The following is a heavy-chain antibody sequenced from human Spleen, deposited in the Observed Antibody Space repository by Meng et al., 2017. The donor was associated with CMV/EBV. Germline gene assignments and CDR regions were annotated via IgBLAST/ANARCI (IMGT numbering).Heavy chain of an antibody. Sequence: ASEYTFTDYCMNWVRQAPGQGLEWMGWINANSGAKDYAQKLQGRVTMTRDTSISTAYMELSRLRSDDTAVYYCARGYCSGASCYIDDWGQGTLVTVSS. CDR2: INANSGAK. D-gene: IGHD2-2*02. CDR3: ARGYCSGASCYIDD. V-gene: IGHV1-2*02. CDR1: EYTFTDYC. J-gene: IGHJ4*02.